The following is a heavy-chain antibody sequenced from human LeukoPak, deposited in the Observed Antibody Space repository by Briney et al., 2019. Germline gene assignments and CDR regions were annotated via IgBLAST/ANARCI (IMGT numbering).Heavy chain of an antibody. CDR1: GGSISTSNYY. CDR3: ARGDSSSWYWESSYFDY. Sequence: SETLSLTCTVSGGSISTSNYYWGWIRQPPGKGLEWIGNIFYSGSTYYSPSLRSRVTISLDTSRNQLSLKLNSVTAADTAVYYCARGDSSSWYWESSYFDYWGQGTLVTVSS. CDR2: IFYSGST. J-gene: IGHJ4*02. D-gene: IGHD6-13*01. V-gene: IGHV4-39*07.